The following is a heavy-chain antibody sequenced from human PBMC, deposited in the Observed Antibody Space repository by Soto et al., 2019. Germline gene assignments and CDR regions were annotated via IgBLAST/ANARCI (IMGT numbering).Heavy chain of an antibody. CDR2: IYYSGST. D-gene: IGHD2-15*01. V-gene: IGHV4-39*01. CDR1: GGSISSSSYY. Sequence: SETLSLTCTVSGGSISSSSYYWGWIRQPPGKGLEWIGSIYYSGSTYYNPSLKSRVTISVDTSKNQFSLKLSSVTAADTAVYYCARLGPLGSSGGSCYFGNFDYWGQGTLVTVSS. CDR3: ARLGPLGSSGGSCYFGNFDY. J-gene: IGHJ4*02.